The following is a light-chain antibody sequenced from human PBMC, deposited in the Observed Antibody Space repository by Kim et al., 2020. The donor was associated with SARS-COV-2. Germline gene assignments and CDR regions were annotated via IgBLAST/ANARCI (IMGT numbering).Light chain of an antibody. CDR3: QQYNNWPPEYT. CDR2: AAS. J-gene: IGKJ2*01. CDR1: QSVINN. Sequence: EIVMTQSPATLSVSPGERATLSCRASQSVINNLAWYQQKPGQAPRLLIYAASTRATGIPARFSSSGSGTEFTLTISSLQSEDSAVYYCQQYNNWPPEYTFGQGTKLEI. V-gene: IGKV3-15*01.